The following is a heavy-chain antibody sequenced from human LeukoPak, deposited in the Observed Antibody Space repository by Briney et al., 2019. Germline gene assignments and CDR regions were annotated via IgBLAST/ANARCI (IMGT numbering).Heavy chain of an antibody. CDR3: ARDEPHYYGSGSYYNSPSAGAFDI. CDR2: INPSGGST. Sequence: ASVKVSCKASGYTFTSYYMHWVRQAPGQGLEWMGIINPSGGSTSYAQKFQGRVTMTRDMSTSTVYMELSSLRSEDTAVYYCARDEPHYYGSGSYYNSPSAGAFDIWGQGTMVTVSS. D-gene: IGHD3-10*01. CDR1: GYTFTSYY. V-gene: IGHV1-46*01. J-gene: IGHJ3*02.